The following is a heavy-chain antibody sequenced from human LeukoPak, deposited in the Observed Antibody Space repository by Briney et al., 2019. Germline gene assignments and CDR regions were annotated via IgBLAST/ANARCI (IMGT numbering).Heavy chain of an antibody. CDR2: ISSTGNYI. D-gene: IGHD6-19*01. V-gene: IGHV3-21*04. CDR1: GFTFSSSG. Sequence: PGGSLRLSCAASGFTFSSSGMNWVRQAPGKGLEWVSSISSTGNYIYYTESMKGRFTISRDNAKNTLYLQMNSLRAEDTAVYYCAKDHHSGWYLGDDAFDIWAKGQWSPSLQ. CDR3: AKDHHSGWYLGDDAFDI. J-gene: IGHJ3*02.